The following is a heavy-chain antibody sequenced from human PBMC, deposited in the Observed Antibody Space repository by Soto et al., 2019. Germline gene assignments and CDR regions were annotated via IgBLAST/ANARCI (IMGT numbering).Heavy chain of an antibody. J-gene: IGHJ4*02. CDR2: MNPNSGNT. CDR1: GYTFTSYD. Sequence: QVQLVQSGAEVKKPGASVKVSCKASGYTFTSYDINWVRQATGQGLEWMGWMNPNSGNTGYAQKFQGRVTMTRNTSISTAYMELSSLRSEDTAVYYCASATRPLSISSVGFDYWGQGTLVTVSS. D-gene: IGHD6-6*01. V-gene: IGHV1-8*01. CDR3: ASATRPLSISSVGFDY.